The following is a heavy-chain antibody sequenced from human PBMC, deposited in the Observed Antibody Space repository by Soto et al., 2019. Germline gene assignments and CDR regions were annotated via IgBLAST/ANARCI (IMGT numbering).Heavy chain of an antibody. Sequence: QVQLVESGGGLVKPGGYLRLSCAASGFTFSDYYMSWIRQAPGKGLEWVSYISRSGSTIYYSDSVKGRFTISRDNAKNSLYLQMKSLSAEDTGVYYCARDWGGGSYAYWGQGILVTVSS. D-gene: IGHD1-26*01. CDR3: ARDWGGGSYAY. CDR2: ISRSGSTI. CDR1: GFTFSDYY. V-gene: IGHV3-11*01. J-gene: IGHJ4*02.